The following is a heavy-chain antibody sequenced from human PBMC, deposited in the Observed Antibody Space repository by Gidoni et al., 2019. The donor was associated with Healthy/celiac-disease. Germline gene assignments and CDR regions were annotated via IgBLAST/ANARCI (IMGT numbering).Heavy chain of an antibody. CDR1: GFPFSSYG. J-gene: IGHJ6*02. V-gene: IGHV3-30*18. CDR2: ISYDGSNK. CDR3: AKGGGYYYYYYGMDV. D-gene: IGHD3-22*01. Sequence: QVQLVESGGGVVQPGRSLRLPCAASGFPFSSYGMHWVRQAPGTGLEWVAVISYDGSNKYYADSVKGRFTISRDNSKNTLYLQMNSLRAEDTAVYYCAKGGGYYYYYYGMDVWGQGTTVTVSS.